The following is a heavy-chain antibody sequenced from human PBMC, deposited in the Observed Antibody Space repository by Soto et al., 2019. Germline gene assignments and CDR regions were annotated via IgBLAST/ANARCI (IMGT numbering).Heavy chain of an antibody. CDR2: IRSEPKNNAT. CDR1: GFSFSGSA. V-gene: IGHV3-73*01. CDR3: TRPGRIQGLDY. J-gene: IGHJ4*02. Sequence: GGSLRLSCAASGFSFSGSAIHWVRQASGKGLEWVGRIRSEPKNNATAYAASVKGRFSISRDDSKNTAYLQMNSLTTEDTAVYYCTRPGRIQGLDYRGKGILVTVSS. D-gene: IGHD2-21*02.